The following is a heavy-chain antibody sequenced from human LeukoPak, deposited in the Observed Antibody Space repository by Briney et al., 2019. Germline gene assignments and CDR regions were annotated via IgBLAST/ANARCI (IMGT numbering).Heavy chain of an antibody. J-gene: IGHJ6*03. CDR3: ARGWLGRGIYYYYMDV. CDR1: GYTFTGYY. CDR2: IIPIFGTA. D-gene: IGHD6-19*01. V-gene: IGHV1-69*06. Sequence: VASVKLSCKASGYTFTGYYMHWVRQAPGQGLEWMGGIIPIFGTANYAQKFQGRVTITADKSTSTAYMELSSLRSEDTAVYYCARGWLGRGIYYYYMDVWGKGTPVTVSS.